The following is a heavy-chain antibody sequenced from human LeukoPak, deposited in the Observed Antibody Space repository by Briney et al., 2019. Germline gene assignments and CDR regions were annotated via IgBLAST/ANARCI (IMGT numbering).Heavy chain of an antibody. CDR1: GGSISSYY. CDR3: ASEAAGTNYFDY. CDR2: IYYSGST. J-gene: IGHJ4*02. Sequence: SETLSLTCTVSGGSISSYYWSWIRKPPGKGLEWIGYIYYSGSTNYNPSLKSRVTISVDTSKNQFSLKLSSVTAADTAVYYCASEAAGTNYFDYWGQGTLVTVSS. V-gene: IGHV4-59*01. D-gene: IGHD6-13*01.